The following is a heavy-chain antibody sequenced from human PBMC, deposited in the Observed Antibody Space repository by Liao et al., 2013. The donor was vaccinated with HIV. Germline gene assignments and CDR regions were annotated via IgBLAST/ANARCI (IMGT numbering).Heavy chain of an antibody. Sequence: QLQLQESGPGLVKPSETLSLTCTVSGGSISSSSYYWGWIRQPPGKGLEWIGSMYYSGTTYHNPSLKSRATISVDTSKNQFSLRLSSVTAADTAVYYCARGCATTVITPVDHWSRGTLVTVYS. J-gene: IGHJ2*01. CDR2: MYYSGTT. CDR3: ARGCATTVITPVDH. D-gene: IGHD4-11*01. CDR1: GGSISSSSYY. V-gene: IGHV4-39*07.